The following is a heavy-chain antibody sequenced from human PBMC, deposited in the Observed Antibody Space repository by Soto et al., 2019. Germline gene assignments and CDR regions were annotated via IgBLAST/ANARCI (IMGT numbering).Heavy chain of an antibody. CDR2: ISSSSSYT. CDR1: GFTFSDYY. Sequence: ESGGGLVKPGGSLRLSCAASGFTFSDYYMSWIRQAPGKGLEWVSYISSSSSYTNYADSVKGRFTISRDNAKNSLYLQMNSLRAEDTAVYYCARAAAVTSSTRKGYYYYGMDVWGQGTTVTVSS. D-gene: IGHD2-2*01. V-gene: IGHV3-11*06. CDR3: ARAAAVTSSTRKGYYYYGMDV. J-gene: IGHJ6*02.